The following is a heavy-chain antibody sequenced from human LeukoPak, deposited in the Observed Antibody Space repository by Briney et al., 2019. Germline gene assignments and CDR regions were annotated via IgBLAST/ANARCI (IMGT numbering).Heavy chain of an antibody. CDR1: GFTFSEYW. Sequence: GGSLRLSCAASGFTFSEYWMTWVRQGPGKGLDWVANIKQDGSEKYYVDSVKGRFTISRDNAKNSVYLQMNSLRVEDTAVYYCARGVKPGASSLAYWGQGIVVTVSS. V-gene: IGHV3-7*04. D-gene: IGHD2-2*01. CDR3: ARGVKPGASSLAY. J-gene: IGHJ4*02. CDR2: IKQDGSEK.